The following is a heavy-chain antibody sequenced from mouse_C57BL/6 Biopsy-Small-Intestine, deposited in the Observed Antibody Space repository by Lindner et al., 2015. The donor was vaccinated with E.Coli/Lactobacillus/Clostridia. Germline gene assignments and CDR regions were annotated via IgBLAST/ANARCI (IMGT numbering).Heavy chain of an antibody. CDR1: GYAFSSSW. D-gene: IGHD3-2*02. V-gene: IGHV1-82*01. J-gene: IGHJ2*01. CDR2: IYPGNGDT. Sequence: QLQESGAELVKPGASVKLSCKASGYAFSSSWMNWVKQGPGKGLEWIGRIYPGNGDTNYNGKFKGKATLTADKSSSTAYMHLSSLTSEDSAVYFCGSSGYDYWGQGTTLTVSS. CDR3: GSSGYDY.